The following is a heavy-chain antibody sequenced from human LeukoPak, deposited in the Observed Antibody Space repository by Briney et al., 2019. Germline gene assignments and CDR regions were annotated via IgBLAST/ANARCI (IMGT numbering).Heavy chain of an antibody. CDR2: ISYDGSNK. Sequence: GGSLRLSCAASGFTFSSYAMHWVRQAPGKGLEWVAVISYDGSNKYYADSVKGRFTISRDNSKNTLYLQMNSLRAEDTAVYYCARDSSSPYWYFNLWGRGTLVTVFS. J-gene: IGHJ2*01. CDR1: GFTFSSYA. V-gene: IGHV3-30-3*01. CDR3: ARDSSSPYWYFNL.